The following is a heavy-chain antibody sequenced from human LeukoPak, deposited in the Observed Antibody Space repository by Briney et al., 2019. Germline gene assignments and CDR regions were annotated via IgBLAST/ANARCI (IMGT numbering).Heavy chain of an antibody. CDR1: VYTFTTYG. V-gene: IGHV1-18*01. J-gene: IGHJ5*02. Sequence: GSVTVSLKGSVYTFTTYGISWVRQAPGQGRERVGWGCGYNGDTKSAQKCQGRVTMTTDRSTSTAYMEPMTLRSDDTAVYYCARDGNCRGATCYDDNCFDPWGQGTPVTVSP. CDR3: ARDGNCRGATCYDDNCFDP. CDR2: GCGYNGDT. D-gene: IGHD2-15*01.